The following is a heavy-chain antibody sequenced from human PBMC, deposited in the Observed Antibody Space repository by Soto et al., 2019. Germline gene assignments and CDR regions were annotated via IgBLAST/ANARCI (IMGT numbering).Heavy chain of an antibody. D-gene: IGHD6-6*01. J-gene: IGHJ4*02. CDR2: INHSGST. CDR1: GGSFSGYY. V-gene: IGHV4-34*01. CDR3: AIGGAARYFDY. Sequence: NPSETLSLTCAVYGGSFSGYYWSWIRQPPGKGLEWIGEINHSGSTNYNPSLKSRVTISVDTSKNQFSLKLSSVTAADTAVYYCAIGGAARYFDYWGQGTLVTVSS.